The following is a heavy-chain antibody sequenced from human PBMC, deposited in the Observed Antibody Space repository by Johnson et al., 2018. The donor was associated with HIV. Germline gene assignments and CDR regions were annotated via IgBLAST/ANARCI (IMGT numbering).Heavy chain of an antibody. D-gene: IGHD4-11*01. J-gene: IGHJ3*02. V-gene: IGHV3-7*02. CDR2: IKQDGSEK. Sequence: LVESGGGVVQPGRSLRLSCAASGFTFSSYWMNWVRQAPGKGLEWVANIKQDGSEKYYVDSVKGRFTISRDNAKNSLYVQMNSLRAEDTAVYYCGCPVTTSDHDDAFDIWGQGTMVTVSS. CDR1: GFTFSSYW. CDR3: GCPVTTSDHDDAFDI.